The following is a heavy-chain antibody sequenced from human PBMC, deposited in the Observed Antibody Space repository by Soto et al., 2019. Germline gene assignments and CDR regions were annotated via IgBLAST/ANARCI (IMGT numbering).Heavy chain of an antibody. V-gene: IGHV3-23*01. J-gene: IGHJ4*02. CDR2: ISGGGDST. CDR3: AKEGDSTVYYYSKDY. Sequence: GSLRLSCGASGFTFSTYAMSWVRQAPGKGLEWVSGISGGGDSTYYANSVKGRFTISRDNSKNTLYLQMNSLRAEDTALYYCAKEGDSTVYYYSKDYWGQGTLVTVSS. D-gene: IGHD3-22*01. CDR1: GFTFSTYA.